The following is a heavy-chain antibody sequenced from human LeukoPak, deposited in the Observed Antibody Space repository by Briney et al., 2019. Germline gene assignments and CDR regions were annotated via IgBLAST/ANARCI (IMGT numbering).Heavy chain of an antibody. V-gene: IGHV4-59*13. J-gene: IGHJ4*02. CDR3: ARNSYGSGSYFPYFDH. CDR1: GGSISTYY. Sequence: SETLSLTCTVSGGSISTYYWSWIRQTPGKGLGWIGSTYYGGTTHYNPSLKSRVTISVDAAKNQFSLRLTSVTAADTAVYYCARNSYGSGSYFPYFDHWGQGTLVPVSS. CDR2: TYYGGTT. D-gene: IGHD3-10*01.